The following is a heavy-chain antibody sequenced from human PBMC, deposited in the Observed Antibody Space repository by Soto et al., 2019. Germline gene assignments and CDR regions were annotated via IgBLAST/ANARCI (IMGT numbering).Heavy chain of an antibody. V-gene: IGHV3-30*18. D-gene: IGHD3-22*01. CDR3: AKDRYYYDSSGLIDY. J-gene: IGHJ4*02. CDR2: ISYDGSNK. Sequence: GALRLSCAASGFTFSSYGMHWVRQAPGKGLEWVAVISYDGSNKYYADSVKGRFTIPRDNSKNTLYLQMNSLRAEDTAVYYCAKDRYYYDSSGLIDYWGQGTLVTVSS. CDR1: GFTFSSYG.